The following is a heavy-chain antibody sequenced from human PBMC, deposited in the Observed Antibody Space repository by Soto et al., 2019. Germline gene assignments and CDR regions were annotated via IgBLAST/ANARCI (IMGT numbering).Heavy chain of an antibody. V-gene: IGHV4-34*01. CDR3: ARGSHCSSTSCYASAVTTSYYYYMDV. CDR2: INHSGST. CDR1: GGSFSGYY. Sequence: PSETLSLTCAVYGGSFSGYYLSWIPQPPGKGLEWIGEINHSGSTNYNPSLKSRVTISVDTSKNQFSLKLSSVTAADTAVYYCARGSHCSSTSCYASAVTTSYYYYMDVWGKGTTVTVSS. D-gene: IGHD2-2*01. J-gene: IGHJ6*03.